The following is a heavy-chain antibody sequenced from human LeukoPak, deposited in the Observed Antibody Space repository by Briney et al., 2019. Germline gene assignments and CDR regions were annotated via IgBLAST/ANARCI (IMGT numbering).Heavy chain of an antibody. CDR3: AKGSGYSYGGTFDY. V-gene: IGHV3-23*01. CDR1: VFTFSSYA. CDR2: ISGSGGST. Sequence: GGSLRLSCAASVFTFSSYAMSLVRQAPGKGLEWVSAISGSGGSTYYADSVKGRFTISRDNSKNTLYLQMNSLRAEDTAVYYCAKGSGYSYGGTFDYWGQGTLVTVSS. J-gene: IGHJ4*02. D-gene: IGHD5-18*01.